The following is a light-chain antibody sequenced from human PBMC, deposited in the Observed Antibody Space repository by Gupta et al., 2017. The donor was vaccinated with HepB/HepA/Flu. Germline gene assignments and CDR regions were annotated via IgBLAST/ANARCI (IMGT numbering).Light chain of an antibody. Sequence: EIVLTQSPGTLSLSPGERATLSCRTSQTVWDSQLAWYQQKPGQPPRLLIYAISIRATGIPDRVSGSGSGTDFTLTINRLEPEDFAVYYCQQYDTSTWTFGPGTRVEI. J-gene: IGKJ1*01. CDR1: QTVWDSQ. V-gene: IGKV3-20*01. CDR3: QQYDTSTWT. CDR2: AIS.